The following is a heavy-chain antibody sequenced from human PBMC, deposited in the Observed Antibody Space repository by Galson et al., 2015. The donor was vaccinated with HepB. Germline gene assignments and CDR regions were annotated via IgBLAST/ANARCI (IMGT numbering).Heavy chain of an antibody. V-gene: IGHV3-15*07. D-gene: IGHD3-3*01. Sequence: QAPGKGLEWVGRIKSRTDGGTTDYAAPVKGRFTISRDDSKNTLYLQMNSLKTEDTAVYYCTTAESLYYDFWSGYYTGDYWGQGTLVTVSS. CDR2: IKSRTDGGTT. CDR3: TTAESLYYDFWSGYYTGDY. J-gene: IGHJ4*02.